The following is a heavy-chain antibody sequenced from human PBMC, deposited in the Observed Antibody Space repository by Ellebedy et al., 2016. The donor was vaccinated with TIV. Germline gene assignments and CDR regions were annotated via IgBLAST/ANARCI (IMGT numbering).Heavy chain of an antibody. V-gene: IGHV4-34*01. D-gene: IGHD2-15*01. CDR3: ARHYPGGYPGRV. CDR1: RGSFSGYY. CDR2: INHSGST. J-gene: IGHJ6*04. Sequence: SETLSLTXAVFRGSFSGYYWSWIRQPPGKELEWIGEINHSGSTNYNPSLKSRVTISIDTAKNQFSLKVTSVTAADTALYYCARHYPGGYPGRVWGKGTTVTVSS.